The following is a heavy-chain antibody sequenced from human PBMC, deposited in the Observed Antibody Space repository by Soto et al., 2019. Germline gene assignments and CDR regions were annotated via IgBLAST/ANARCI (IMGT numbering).Heavy chain of an antibody. CDR2: IRPSNSDT. CDR3: ARLQAAAGDNDLTFDY. J-gene: IGHJ4*02. Sequence: GESLKISCKGSGYNFANYWIGWVRQMSGKGLEWMGIIRPSNSDTQYSPTFQGQVTISADKSISTAYLQWSSLKASDTAMYYCARLQAAAGDNDLTFDYRGQGTLVTVSS. V-gene: IGHV5-51*01. CDR1: GYNFANYW. D-gene: IGHD6-13*01.